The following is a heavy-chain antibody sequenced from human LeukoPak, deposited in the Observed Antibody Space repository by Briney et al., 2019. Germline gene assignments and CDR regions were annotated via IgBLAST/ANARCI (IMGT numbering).Heavy chain of an antibody. J-gene: IGHJ4*02. Sequence: GGSLRLSCAASGFTFSSYAMSWVRQAPGKGLEWVSAISGSGGSTYYADSVKGRFTISRDNSKYTLYLQMNSLRAEDTAVYYCAKESRVEMATINYFDYWGQGTLVTVSS. CDR3: AKESRVEMATINYFDY. CDR1: GFTFSSYA. V-gene: IGHV3-23*01. D-gene: IGHD5-24*01. CDR2: ISGSGGST.